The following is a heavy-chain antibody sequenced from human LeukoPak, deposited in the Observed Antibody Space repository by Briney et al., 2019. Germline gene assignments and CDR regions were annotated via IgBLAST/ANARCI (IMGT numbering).Heavy chain of an antibody. CDR3: AKDKGDY. V-gene: IGHV3-9*01. Sequence: GGSLRLSCAASGFTFDDYGMHWVRQAPGKGLEWVSGISWNSGNIDYADSVKGRFTISRDNAKNSLYLQMNSLRSEDTALYYCAKDKGDYWGQGTLVSVSS. J-gene: IGHJ4*02. CDR2: ISWNSGNI. CDR1: GFTFDDYG.